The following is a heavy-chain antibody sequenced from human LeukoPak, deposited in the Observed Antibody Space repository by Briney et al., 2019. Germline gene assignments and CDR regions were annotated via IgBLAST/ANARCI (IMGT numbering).Heavy chain of an antibody. Sequence: PSETLSLTCTVSGGSISSYYWSWIRQPPGKGLEWIGYIYYSGSTNYNPSLKSRVTISVDTSKNQFSLKLSSVTAADTAVYYCAGHRVRIAAAGLPFDPGGQGTLVAVSS. CDR3: AGHRVRIAAAGLPFDP. CDR2: IYYSGST. V-gene: IGHV4-59*08. J-gene: IGHJ5*02. D-gene: IGHD6-13*01. CDR1: GGSISSYY.